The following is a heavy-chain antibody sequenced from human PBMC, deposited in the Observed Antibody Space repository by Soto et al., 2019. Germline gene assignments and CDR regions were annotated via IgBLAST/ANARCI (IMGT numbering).Heavy chain of an antibody. CDR3: ARRNVQYCSSTSCYYYYYYMDV. V-gene: IGHV1-18*01. Sequence: ASVKVSCKASGYTCTSYGISWVRQAPGQGLEWMGWMNAYSGNTNYAQKFQGRVTMTRNTSISTAYMELSSLRSEDTAVYYCARRNVQYCSSTSCYYYYYYMDVWGKGTTVTVSS. D-gene: IGHD2-2*01. J-gene: IGHJ6*03. CDR1: GYTCTSYG. CDR2: MNAYSGNT.